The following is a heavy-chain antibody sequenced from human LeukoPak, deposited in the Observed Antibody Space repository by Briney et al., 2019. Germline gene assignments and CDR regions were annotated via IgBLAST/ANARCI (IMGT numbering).Heavy chain of an antibody. V-gene: IGHV4-4*07. CDR2: IYNSESI. J-gene: IGHJ5*02. Sequence: SETLSLTCTVSGGSINGYYWSWIRQPAGKGLEWIGRIYNSESINYNPSLKSRVTMSIDTSTNQFSLKLKSVTAADTAVYYCGRNMSSNFTRDWFHPWGQGAPGTVSP. D-gene: IGHD4-11*01. CDR1: GGSINGYY. CDR3: GRNMSSNFTRDWFHP.